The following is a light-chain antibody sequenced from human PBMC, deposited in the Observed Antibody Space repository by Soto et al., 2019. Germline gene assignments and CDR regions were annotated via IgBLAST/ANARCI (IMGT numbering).Light chain of an antibody. V-gene: IGLV2-14*03. CDR2: DVN. CDR1: STDVAIYNY. J-gene: IGLJ2*01. Sequence: QSALAQPASVSGSPGQTITISCSGTSTDVAIYNYVSWYQQHPGKAPKLILYDVNNRPSGVSNRFSGSKSGNTASLTISGLQAEDEADYYCSSCSGSSTSVLFGGGTQLTVL. CDR3: SSCSGSSTSVL.